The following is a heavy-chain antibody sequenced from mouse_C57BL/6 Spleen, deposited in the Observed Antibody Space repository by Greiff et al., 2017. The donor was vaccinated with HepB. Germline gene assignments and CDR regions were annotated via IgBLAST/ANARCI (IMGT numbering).Heavy chain of an antibody. CDR3: AEAYYSNAWFAY. J-gene: IGHJ3*01. Sequence: VQLQQSGPVLVKPGASVKMSCKASGYTFTDYYMNWVKQSHGKSLEWIGVINPYNGGTSYNQKFKGKATLTVDKSSSTAYMELNSLTSEDSAVYYCAEAYYSNAWFAYWGQGTLVTVSA. D-gene: IGHD2-5*01. V-gene: IGHV1-19*01. CDR2: INPYNGGT. CDR1: GYTFTDYY.